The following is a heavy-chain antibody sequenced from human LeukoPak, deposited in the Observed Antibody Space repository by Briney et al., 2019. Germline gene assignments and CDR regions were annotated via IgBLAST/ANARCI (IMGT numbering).Heavy chain of an antibody. J-gene: IGHJ4*02. Sequence: GGSLRLSCAASGFTVSSNYMSWVRQAPGKGLEWVSVIYSGGSTYYADSVKGTFTISRDNSKNTLYLQMNSLRAEDTAVYYCARGEYSSSRIDYWGQGTLVTVSS. CDR3: ARGEYSSSRIDY. CDR1: GFTVSSNY. D-gene: IGHD6-13*01. V-gene: IGHV3-66*01. CDR2: IYSGGST.